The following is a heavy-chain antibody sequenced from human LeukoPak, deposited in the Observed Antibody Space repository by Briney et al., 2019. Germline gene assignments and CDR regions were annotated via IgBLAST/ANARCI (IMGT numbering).Heavy chain of an antibody. Sequence: GGSLRLSCAASGFTFSSYSMNWVRQAPGKGLEWVSSISSSSSYIYYADSVKGRFTISRDNSKNTLYLQMNSLRAEDTAVYYCAKSNYDFWSGYYGNRYYFDYCGQGTLVTVSS. CDR3: AKSNYDFWSGYYGNRYYFDY. D-gene: IGHD3-3*01. CDR1: GFTFSSYS. CDR2: ISSSSSYI. V-gene: IGHV3-21*04. J-gene: IGHJ4*02.